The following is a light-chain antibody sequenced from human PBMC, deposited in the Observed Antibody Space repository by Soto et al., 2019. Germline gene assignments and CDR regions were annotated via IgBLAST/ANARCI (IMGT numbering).Light chain of an antibody. CDR1: QGVTSSY. CDR3: EQYDSSPLT. J-gene: IGKJ4*01. V-gene: IGKV3-20*01. CDR2: GAS. Sequence: EIVLTQSPGTLSLSPGERATLSCRASQGVTSSYLAWYQQKPGQAPRLLIYGASIRGTDIPDRFSGSGTGTYFILTSSRLEPADFAVYFSEQYDSSPLTFGGWTKLEI.